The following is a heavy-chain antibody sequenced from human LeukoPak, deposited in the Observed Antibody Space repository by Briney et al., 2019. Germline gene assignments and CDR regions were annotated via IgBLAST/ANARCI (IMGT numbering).Heavy chain of an antibody. CDR2: INPSGGST. D-gene: IGHD2-15*01. J-gene: IGHJ4*02. Sequence: ASVKASCKASGYTFTSYYMHWVRQAPGQGLEWMGIINPSGGSTSYAQKFQGRVTMTRDTSTSTVYMELSSLRSEDTAVYYCARDPRDCSGGSCYGETLVYWGQGTLVTVSS. V-gene: IGHV1-46*01. CDR3: ARDPRDCSGGSCYGETLVY. CDR1: GYTFTSYY.